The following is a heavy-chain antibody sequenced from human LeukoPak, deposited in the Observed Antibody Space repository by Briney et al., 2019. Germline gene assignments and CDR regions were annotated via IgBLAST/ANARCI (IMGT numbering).Heavy chain of an antibody. J-gene: IGHJ4*02. CDR3: ARDLGIAAAGTSDY. CDR2: ISSSSSYI. Sequence: GGSLRLPCAASGFTFSSYSMNWVRQAPGKGLDWVSSISSSSSYIYYADSVKGRFTISRDNAKNSLYLQMNSLRAEDTAVYYCARDLGIAAAGTSDYWGQGTLVTVSS. V-gene: IGHV3-21*01. D-gene: IGHD6-13*01. CDR1: GFTFSSYS.